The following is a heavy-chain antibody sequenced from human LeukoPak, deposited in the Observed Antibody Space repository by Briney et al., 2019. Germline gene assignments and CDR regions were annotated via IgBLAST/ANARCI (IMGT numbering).Heavy chain of an antibody. V-gene: IGHV1-18*01. CDR3: ARDLFLERLDSSGYYSNVGY. CDR2: ISAYNGNT. CDR1: GYTFTIYG. J-gene: IGHJ4*02. Sequence: SVTVSYKASGYTFTIYGISWVRQAPGQGREGMGWISAYNGNTNYAQKLQGRVTMTTDTSTSTAYMELRSLRSDDTAVYYCARDLFLERLDSSGYYSNVGYRGQGTLVTVSS. D-gene: IGHD3-22*01.